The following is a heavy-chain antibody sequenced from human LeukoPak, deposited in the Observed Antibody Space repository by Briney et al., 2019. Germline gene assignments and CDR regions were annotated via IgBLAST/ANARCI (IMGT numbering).Heavy chain of an antibody. CDR3: ARGTTGPTAEFDY. V-gene: IGHV1-69*04. Sequence: GASMKVSCKASGGTFRSYAISWVRQAPGQGLEWMGRIIPILGIANYAQKFQGRVTITADKSTSTAYMELSSLRSEDTAVYYCARGTTGPTAEFDYWGQGTLVTVSS. D-gene: IGHD1-1*01. CDR2: IIPILGIA. CDR1: GGTFRSYA. J-gene: IGHJ4*02.